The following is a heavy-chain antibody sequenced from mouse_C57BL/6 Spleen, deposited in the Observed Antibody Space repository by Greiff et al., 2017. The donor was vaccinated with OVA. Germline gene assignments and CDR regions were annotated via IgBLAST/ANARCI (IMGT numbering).Heavy chain of an antibody. J-gene: IGHJ2*01. CDR3: ASTVVATGYFDY. Sequence: EVQVVESGGGLVKPGGSLKLSCAASGFTFSDYGMHWVRQAPEKGLEWVAYISSGSSTIYYADTVKGRFTISRDNAKNTLFLQMTSLRSEDTAMYYCASTVVATGYFDYWGQGTTLTVSS. D-gene: IGHD1-1*01. V-gene: IGHV5-17*01. CDR1: GFTFSDYG. CDR2: ISSGSSTI.